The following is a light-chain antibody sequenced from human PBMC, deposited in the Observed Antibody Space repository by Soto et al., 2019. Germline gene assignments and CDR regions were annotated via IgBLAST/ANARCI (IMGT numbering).Light chain of an antibody. CDR2: RAS. CDR3: QQYHHYPWT. J-gene: IGKJ1*01. CDR1: QTISTW. Sequence: DIRMTQSPSSLSASVGDTVTITCRPSQTISTWLAWYQQRPGKAPKLLIYRASTLESGVPLRFGGSGSGTEFTLTISSLQPDDFATYYCQQYHHYPWTFGQGTKVDIK. V-gene: IGKV1-5*03.